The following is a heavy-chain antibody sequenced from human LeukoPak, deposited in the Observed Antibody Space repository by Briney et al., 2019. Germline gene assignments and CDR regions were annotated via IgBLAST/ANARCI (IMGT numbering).Heavy chain of an antibody. J-gene: IGHJ4*02. Sequence: ASVKVSCKASGYTFTSYGISWVRQAPGQGHEWMGWISAYNGNTNYAQKLQGRVTMTTDTSTSTAYMELRSLRSDDTAVYYCARRGYSYGTYYFDYWGQGTLVTVSS. CDR1: GYTFTSYG. CDR2: ISAYNGNT. CDR3: ARRGYSYGTYYFDY. D-gene: IGHD5-18*01. V-gene: IGHV1-18*01.